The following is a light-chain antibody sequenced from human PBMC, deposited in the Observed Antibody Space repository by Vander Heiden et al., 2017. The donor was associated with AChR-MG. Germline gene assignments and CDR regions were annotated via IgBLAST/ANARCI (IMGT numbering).Light chain of an antibody. CDR2: AAS. Sequence: DIQLTQSPSFLSASVGDRVTITCRASQGISSYLAWYKQKPGKAPKLLIYAASTLQRGVQSRFSGSGYGTEFTLTISSLQPEDFATYYCQQRNRDHPIFTFGHRTKVDIK. J-gene: IGKJ3*01. CDR3: QQRNRDHPIFT. V-gene: IGKV1-9*01. CDR1: QGISSY.